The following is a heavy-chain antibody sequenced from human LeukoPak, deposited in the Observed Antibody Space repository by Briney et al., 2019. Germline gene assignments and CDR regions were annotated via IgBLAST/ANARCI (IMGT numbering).Heavy chain of an antibody. CDR1: GYTFSNHW. Sequence: GESLKISCKASGYTFSNHWIAWVRQMPGKGLEWMGIIYPGDYETKDSPSFKGQATISADRSINTAYLQWSSLKASDTAMYYCARSLILGIVFDYWGQGTLVTVSS. CDR3: ARSLILGIVFDY. J-gene: IGHJ4*02. D-gene: IGHD1-26*01. V-gene: IGHV5-51*01. CDR2: IYPGDYET.